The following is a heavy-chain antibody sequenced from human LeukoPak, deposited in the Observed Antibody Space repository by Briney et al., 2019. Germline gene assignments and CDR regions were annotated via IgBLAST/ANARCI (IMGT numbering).Heavy chain of an antibody. CDR1: GGSISSSSYY. CDR2: IYYSGST. J-gene: IGHJ4*02. D-gene: IGHD6-19*01. CDR3: ARQSYSSGWYWSY. Sequence: SETLSLTCTVSGGSISSSSYYWGWIRQPPGKGPEWIGSIYYSGSTYYNPSLKSRVTISVDTSKNQFSLKMSSVTAADTAVYYCARQSYSSGWYWSYWGQGTLVTVSS. V-gene: IGHV4-39*01.